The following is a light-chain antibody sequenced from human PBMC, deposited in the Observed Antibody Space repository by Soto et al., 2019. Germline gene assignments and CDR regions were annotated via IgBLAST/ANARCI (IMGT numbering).Light chain of an antibody. J-gene: IGKJ1*01. CDR1: QSVLYSSNNENY. CDR3: EQYYSTPPT. CDR2: WAS. V-gene: IGKV4-1*01. Sequence: DIVMTQSPDSLAVSLGERATINCKSSQSVLYSSNNENYLAWYQQKPGQPPNLLIYWASTRESGVPDRFSGSGSGTDFTLTISSLQAEDVAVYYCEQYYSTPPTFGQGTKVEIK.